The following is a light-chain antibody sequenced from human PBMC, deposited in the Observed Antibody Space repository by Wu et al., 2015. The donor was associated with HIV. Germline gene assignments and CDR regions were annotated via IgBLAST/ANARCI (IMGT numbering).Light chain of an antibody. V-gene: IGKV3-11*01. CDR1: QSVDSK. Sequence: EIVLTQSPATLSVSPGERATLSCRASQSVDSKLAWFQQKPGQAPRLLVYHASTRAPGIPARFSGTGSGTDFTLTISSLEPEDFAVYYCQQRSNWPRFTFGPGTKVDIK. J-gene: IGKJ3*01. CDR2: HAS. CDR3: QQRSNWPRFT.